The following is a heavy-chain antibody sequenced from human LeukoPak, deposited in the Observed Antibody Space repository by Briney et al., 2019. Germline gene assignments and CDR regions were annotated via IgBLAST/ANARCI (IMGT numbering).Heavy chain of an antibody. V-gene: IGHV4-39*07. CDR2: MYYSGRT. Sequence: PSETLSLTCTVSGGSISTSSYYWGWIRQPPGKGLEWIGNMYYSGRTYYNPSLKSRVTISLDVSKNQFSLQLTSVTAADTAMYYCARDLGASKYHDYWGQGTLVTVSS. J-gene: IGHJ4*02. CDR1: GGSISTSSYY. CDR3: ARDLGASKYHDY. D-gene: IGHD3-10*01.